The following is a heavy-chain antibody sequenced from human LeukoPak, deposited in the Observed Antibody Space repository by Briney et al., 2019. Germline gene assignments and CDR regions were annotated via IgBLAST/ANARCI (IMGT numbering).Heavy chain of an antibody. D-gene: IGHD3-10*01. CDR2: IYYSGST. V-gene: IGHV4-59*01. Sequence: SETLSLTCTVSGGSISNYYWNWIRQPPGKGLEWIGYIYYSGSTNYNPSLKSRGTISVDTSKNQFSLKLSSVTAADTAVYYCARGGDLLVVRGVITPGKGGPFDPWGQGTLVTVSS. CDR3: ARGGDLLVVRGVITPGKGGPFDP. CDR1: GGSISNYY. J-gene: IGHJ5*02.